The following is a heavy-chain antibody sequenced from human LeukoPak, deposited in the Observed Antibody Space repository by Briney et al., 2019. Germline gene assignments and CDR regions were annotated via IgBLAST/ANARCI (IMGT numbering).Heavy chain of an antibody. CDR2: ISGSGSST. Sequence: PGGSLRLSCAASGFTFARNAMSWVRQAPGKGLEWVSGISGSGSSTYYADSMKGRFTISRDNSRNTLYLLVNSLRAEDTAVYYCARDRTNGVCYRTLDYWGQGTLVTVSS. V-gene: IGHV3-23*01. CDR1: GFTFARNA. J-gene: IGHJ4*02. D-gene: IGHD2-8*01. CDR3: ARDRTNGVCYRTLDY.